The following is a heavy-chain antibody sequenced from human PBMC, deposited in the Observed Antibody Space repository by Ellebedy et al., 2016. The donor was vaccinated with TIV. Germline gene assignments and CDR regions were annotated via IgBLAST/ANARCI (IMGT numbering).Heavy chain of an antibody. V-gene: IGHV1-18*01. J-gene: IGHJ3*02. CDR2: IRTYNGDT. D-gene: IGHD7-27*01. CDR3: VHTGDRGI. Sequence: AASVKVSCKASGYTFTNYGLSWVRQAPGQGLEWMGWIRTYNGDTKYAQTLQGRVAMTTDTFTNTAYMELRSLRSDDPAVYYCVHTGDRGIWGQGTMVTVSS. CDR1: GYTFTNYG.